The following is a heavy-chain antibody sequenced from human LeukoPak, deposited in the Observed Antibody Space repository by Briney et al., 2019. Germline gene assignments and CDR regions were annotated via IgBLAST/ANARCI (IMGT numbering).Heavy chain of an antibody. CDR1: GFTFGDYA. J-gene: IGHJ4*02. CDR3: TREGYCSSTSCYTFGY. Sequence: PGRSLRLSCTASGFTFGDYAMSWVRQAPGKGLEWVGFIRSKAYGGTTEYAASVKGRFTISRDDSKSIAYLQMNSLKTEDIAVYYCTREGYCSSTSCYTFGYWGQGTLVTVSS. CDR2: IRSKAYGGTT. D-gene: IGHD2-2*02. V-gene: IGHV3-49*04.